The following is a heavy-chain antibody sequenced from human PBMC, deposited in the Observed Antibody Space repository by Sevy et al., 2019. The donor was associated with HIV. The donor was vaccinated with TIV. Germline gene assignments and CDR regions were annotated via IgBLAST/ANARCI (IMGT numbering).Heavy chain of an antibody. Sequence: GGSLRLSCAASGFTFSSYGMHWVRQAPGKGLEWVAVIWYDGSNKYYADSVKGRFTISRDNSKNTLYLQMNSLRAEDTAVYYCARGRVATRGSLLDYWGQGTLVTVSS. CDR2: IWYDGSNK. D-gene: IGHD5-12*01. CDR3: ARGRVATRGSLLDY. J-gene: IGHJ4*02. CDR1: GFTFSSYG. V-gene: IGHV3-33*01.